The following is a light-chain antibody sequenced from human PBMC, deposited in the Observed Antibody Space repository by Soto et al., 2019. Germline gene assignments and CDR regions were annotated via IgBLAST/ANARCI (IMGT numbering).Light chain of an antibody. Sequence: QSALTQPASVSGSPGQSITISCTGTSSDVGTYNLVSWYQQHPGKAPKLMIYEGSKRHSGVSNRFSGSKSGNTASLTISGLQAEDEADYHCCSYAGSSTVLFGGGTKLTVL. CDR1: SSDVGTYNL. CDR3: CSYAGSSTVL. J-gene: IGLJ2*01. CDR2: EGS. V-gene: IGLV2-23*01.